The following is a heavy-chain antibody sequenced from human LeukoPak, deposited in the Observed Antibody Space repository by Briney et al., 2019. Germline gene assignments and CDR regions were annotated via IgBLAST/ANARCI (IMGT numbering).Heavy chain of an antibody. CDR1: GFTFSSYS. J-gene: IGHJ4*02. V-gene: IGHV3-21*01. CDR2: ISSSSSYI. D-gene: IGHD6-13*01. CDR3: ARAGYSSSWTPRYFDY. Sequence: GGSLRLSCAASGFTFSSYSMNWVRQAPGKGLEWVSSISSSSSYIYYADSVKGRFTISRDNAKNSLYLQMNSLRAEDTAVYYCARAGYSSSWTPRYFDYWGQGTLVTVPS.